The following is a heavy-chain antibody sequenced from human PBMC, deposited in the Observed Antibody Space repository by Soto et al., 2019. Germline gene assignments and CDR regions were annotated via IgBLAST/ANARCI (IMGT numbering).Heavy chain of an antibody. Sequence: SETLSLTCAVSGGSISSSNWWSWVRQPPGKGPEWIGEIYHSGSTNYNPSLKGRFTVSRDNAKNSLYLQMNSLRAEDTAVYYCARPTYYYDSSGPPAYWGQGTLVTGSS. CDR3: ARPTYYYDSSGPPAY. CDR2: IYHSGST. J-gene: IGHJ4*02. V-gene: IGHV4-4*02. D-gene: IGHD3-22*01. CDR1: GGSISSSNW.